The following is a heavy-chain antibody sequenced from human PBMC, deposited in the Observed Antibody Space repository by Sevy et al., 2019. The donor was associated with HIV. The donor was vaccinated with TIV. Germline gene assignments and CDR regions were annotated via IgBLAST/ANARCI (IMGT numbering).Heavy chain of an antibody. CDR3: AAGTVVTPYWFDP. D-gene: IGHD2-21*02. J-gene: IGHJ5*02. CDR1: GFTFSSYS. CDR2: ISSSSSYI. Sequence: GGSLRLSCAASGFTFSSYSMNWVRQAPGKGLEWVSSISSSSSYIYYADSVKGRFTISRDNAKNSLYRQMNSLRAEDTAVYYCAAGTVVTPYWFDPWGQGTLVTVSS. V-gene: IGHV3-21*01.